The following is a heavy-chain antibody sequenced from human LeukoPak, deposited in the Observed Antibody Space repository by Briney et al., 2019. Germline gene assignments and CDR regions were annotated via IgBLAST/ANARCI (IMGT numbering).Heavy chain of an antibody. CDR1: GGSISSYY. CDR2: IYYSGST. CDR3: ARQSLSTGDAFDI. J-gene: IGHJ3*02. V-gene: IGHV4-39*01. Sequence: PSETLSLTCTVSGGSISSYYWSWIRQPPGKGLEWIGSIYYSGSTYYNPSLKSRVTISVDTSKNQFSLKLSSVTAADTAVYYCARQSLSTGDAFDIWGQGTMVTVSS.